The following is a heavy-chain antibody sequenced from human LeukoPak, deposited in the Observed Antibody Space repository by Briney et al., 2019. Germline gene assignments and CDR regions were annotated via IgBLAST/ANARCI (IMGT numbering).Heavy chain of an antibody. CDR2: IGTSSTTI. D-gene: IGHD2-21*01. J-gene: IGHJ4*02. CDR1: GFTFSSYT. V-gene: IGHV3-48*01. Sequence: PGGSLRLSCAASGFTFSSYTMNWVRQPPGKGLEWVSNIGTSSTTIYYADSVKGRFTISRDNSKNTLYLQMNSLRAEDTAVYYCARWFCGGAGCYYDYWGQGTLVTVSS. CDR3: ARWFCGGAGCYYDY.